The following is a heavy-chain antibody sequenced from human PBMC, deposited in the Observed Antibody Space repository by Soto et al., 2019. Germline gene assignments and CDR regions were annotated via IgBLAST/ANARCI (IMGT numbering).Heavy chain of an antibody. CDR2: INSDGSSA. V-gene: IGHV3-74*01. J-gene: IGHJ1*01. CDR1: GFSFSSYW. D-gene: IGHD2-2*01. CDR3: AKGVPAATRYFQH. Sequence: VQLVESGGGVVQPGGSLRLSCAASGFSFSSYWMHWVRHAPGKGLVWVSRINSDGSSATYADSVKGRFTISRDNAKNTLYLQMNSLTPEDTAVYYCAKGVPAATRYFQHWGQGTLVTVSS.